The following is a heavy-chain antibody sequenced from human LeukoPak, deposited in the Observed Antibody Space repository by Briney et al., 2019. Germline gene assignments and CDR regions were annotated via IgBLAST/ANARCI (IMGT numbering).Heavy chain of an antibody. CDR3: AREAWQGLVHHYYYMDV. J-gene: IGHJ6*03. CDR2: IYYSGST. D-gene: IGHD6-6*01. CDR1: GGSISSYY. V-gene: IGHV4-59*01. Sequence: SETLSLTRTVSGGSISSYYWSWIRQPPGKGLEWIGYIYYSGSTNYNPSLKSRVTISVDTSKNQFSLKLSSVTAADTAVYYCAREAWQGLVHHYYYMDVWGKGTTVTVSS.